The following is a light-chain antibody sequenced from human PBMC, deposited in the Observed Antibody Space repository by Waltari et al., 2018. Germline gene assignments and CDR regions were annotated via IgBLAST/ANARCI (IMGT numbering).Light chain of an antibody. Sequence: EIVLTQSPGTLSLSPGERATLSCRASQNFRSSYLAWYQQKPGQAPRLLIYGASTRATGIPDRFSGSGSGTDFTLTISRLGPEDFAVYYCQQYGGSTGTFGQGTKVEIK. CDR1: QNFRSSY. J-gene: IGKJ1*01. V-gene: IGKV3-20*01. CDR3: QQYGGSTGT. CDR2: GAS.